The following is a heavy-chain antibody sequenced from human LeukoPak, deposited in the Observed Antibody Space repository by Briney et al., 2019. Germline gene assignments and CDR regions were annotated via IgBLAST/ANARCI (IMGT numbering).Heavy chain of an antibody. CDR1: GFTFSSYG. CDR3: AKDKGTYYDILTGFTEYYFDY. CDR2: IRYDGSNK. V-gene: IGHV3-30*02. D-gene: IGHD3-9*01. J-gene: IGHJ4*02. Sequence: PGGSLRLSCAASGFTFSSYGMHWVRQAPGKGLEWVAFIRYDGSNKYYADSVKGRFTISRDNSKNTLYLQMNSLRAEDTAVYYCAKDKGTYYDILTGFTEYYFDYWGQGTLVTVSS.